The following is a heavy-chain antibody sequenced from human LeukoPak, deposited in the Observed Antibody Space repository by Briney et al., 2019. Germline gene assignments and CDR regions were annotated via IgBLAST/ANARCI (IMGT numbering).Heavy chain of an antibody. CDR1: GYTFTNYW. J-gene: IGHJ6*03. CDR3: ARHEVGGDSSSGYEYYYYMDV. Sequence: GESLKISFKASGYTFTNYWIGWVRQMPGKGLEWMGIIYPEDSDTKYSPSFQGQVTISVDKSTSTAYLQWSSLKASDTAIYYCARHEVGGDSSSGYEYYYYMDVWGKGTAVTVSS. V-gene: IGHV5-51*01. CDR2: IYPEDSDT. D-gene: IGHD3-3*01.